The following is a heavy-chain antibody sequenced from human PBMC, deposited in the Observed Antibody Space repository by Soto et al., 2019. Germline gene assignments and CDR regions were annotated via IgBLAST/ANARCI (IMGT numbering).Heavy chain of an antibody. D-gene: IGHD2-2*01. J-gene: IGHJ4*02. Sequence: LGESLKISCAASGFTFSSYGMHWVRQAPGKGLEWVAVISYDGSNKYYADSVKGRFTISRDNSKNTLYLQMNSLRAEDTAVYYCAKAVVHGDYFDYWGQGTLVTVSS. CDR2: ISYDGSNK. V-gene: IGHV3-30*18. CDR1: GFTFSSYG. CDR3: AKAVVHGDYFDY.